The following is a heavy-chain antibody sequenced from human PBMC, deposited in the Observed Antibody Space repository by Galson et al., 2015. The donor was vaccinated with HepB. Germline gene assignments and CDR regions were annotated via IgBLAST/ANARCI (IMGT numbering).Heavy chain of an antibody. Sequence: SVKVSCKAPGYTFTSYYMHWVRQAPGQGLEWMGIINPSGGSTSYAQKFQGRVTMTRDTSTSTVYMELSSLRSEDTAVYYCARDSSYCSSTSCHSFDPWGQGTLVTVSS. CDR2: INPSGGST. V-gene: IGHV1-46*01. CDR1: GYTFTSYY. D-gene: IGHD2-2*01. CDR3: ARDSSYCSSTSCHSFDP. J-gene: IGHJ5*02.